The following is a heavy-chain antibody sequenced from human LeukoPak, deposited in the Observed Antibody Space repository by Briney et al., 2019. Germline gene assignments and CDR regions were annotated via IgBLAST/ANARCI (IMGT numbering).Heavy chain of an antibody. CDR3: ARDHQWLDAFDY. CDR1: GFTFSSYS. J-gene: IGHJ4*02. Sequence: PGGSLRLSCAASGFTFSSYSMNWVRQAPGKGLEWVSSISSSSSYIYYADSVKGRFTISRDNSQNTIYLQMNSLRAEDTAVYYCARDHQWLDAFDYWGQGTLVTVSS. CDR2: ISSSSSYI. V-gene: IGHV3-21*01. D-gene: IGHD6-19*01.